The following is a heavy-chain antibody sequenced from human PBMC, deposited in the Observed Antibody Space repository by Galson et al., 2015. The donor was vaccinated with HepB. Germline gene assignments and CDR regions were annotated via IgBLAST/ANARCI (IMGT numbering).Heavy chain of an antibody. V-gene: IGHV3-30*18. CDR2: ISYDGSNK. J-gene: IGHJ4*02. CDR1: GFTFSSCG. CDR3: AKLGSVTTGQNFDY. Sequence: SLRLSCAASGFTFSSCGMHWVRQAPGKGLEWVAVISYDGSNKYYADSVKGRFTISRDNSKNTLYLQMNSLRAEDTAVYYCAKLGSVTTGQNFDYWGQGTLVTVSS. D-gene: IGHD4-17*01.